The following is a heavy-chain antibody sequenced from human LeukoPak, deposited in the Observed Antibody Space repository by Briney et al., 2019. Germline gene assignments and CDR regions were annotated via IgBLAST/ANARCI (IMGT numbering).Heavy chain of an antibody. J-gene: IGHJ4*02. D-gene: IGHD1-26*01. CDR2: IIPIFGTA. Sequence: SVKVSCKASGGTFSSYAISRVRQAPGQGLEWMGGIIPIFGTANYAQKFQGRVTITADESTSTAYMELSSLRSEDTAVYYCARGGELLTYFDYWGQGTLVTVSS. V-gene: IGHV1-69*13. CDR1: GGTFSSYA. CDR3: ARGGELLTYFDY.